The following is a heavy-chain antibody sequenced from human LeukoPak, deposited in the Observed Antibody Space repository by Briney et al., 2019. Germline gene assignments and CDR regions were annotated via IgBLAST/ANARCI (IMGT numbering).Heavy chain of an antibody. D-gene: IGHD5-18*01. CDR1: GGSFSGYY. J-gene: IGHJ6*03. V-gene: IGHV4-34*01. CDR2: INHSGST. CDR3: ARGQGYSYGYFHYYYYMDV. Sequence: SETLSLTCAVYGGSFSGYYWSWIRQPPGKGLEWIGEINHSGSTNYNPSLKSRVTISVDTSKNQFSLKLSSVTAADTAVYYCARGQGYSYGYFHYYYYMDVWGKGTTVTVSS.